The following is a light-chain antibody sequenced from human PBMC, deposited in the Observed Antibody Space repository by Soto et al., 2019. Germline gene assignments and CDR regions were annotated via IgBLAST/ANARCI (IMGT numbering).Light chain of an antibody. Sequence: DIQMTQSPSTLSASVGDRVTITCRASQSISSWLAWYQQKPGKAPNLLIYKASSLESGVPSRFSGSGSGTEFTLPSSSLQPDDFATYYCQQYNSYPLTFGGGTKVEIK. CDR1: QSISSW. V-gene: IGKV1-5*03. CDR3: QQYNSYPLT. CDR2: KAS. J-gene: IGKJ4*01.